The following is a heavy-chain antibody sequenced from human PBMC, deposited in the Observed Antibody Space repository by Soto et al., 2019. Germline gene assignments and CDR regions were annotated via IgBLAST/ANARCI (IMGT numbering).Heavy chain of an antibody. D-gene: IGHD3-10*01. CDR3: ARGVLLWFGDEWNWFDP. CDR2: IYYSGST. CDR1: GGSVSSGSYY. J-gene: IGHJ5*02. Sequence: SETLSLTCTVSGGSVSSGSYYWSWIRQPPGKGLEWIGYIYYSGSTNYNPSLKSRVTISVDTSKNQFSLKLSSVTATDTAVYYCARGVLLWFGDEWNWFDPWGQGTLVTVSS. V-gene: IGHV4-61*01.